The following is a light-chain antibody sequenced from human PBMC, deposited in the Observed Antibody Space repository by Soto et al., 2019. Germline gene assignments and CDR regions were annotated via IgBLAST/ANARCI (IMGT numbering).Light chain of an antibody. CDR1: SSDVGGYNY. Sequence: QSALTQPASVSGSPGQSITISCTGTSSDVGGYNYVSWYQQHPGKAPKLMIYDVRNRASGASNRFSGSKSGNTASLTISGLQAEDEADYYCTSYTSSITLYVFGTGTKVTVL. CDR3: TSYTSSITLYV. CDR2: DVR. V-gene: IGLV2-14*01. J-gene: IGLJ1*01.